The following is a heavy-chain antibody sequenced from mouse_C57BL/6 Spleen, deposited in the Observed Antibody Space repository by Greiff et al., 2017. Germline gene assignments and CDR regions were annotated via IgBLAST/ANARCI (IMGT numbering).Heavy chain of an antibody. Sequence: VQLQQSDAELVKPGASVKISCKVSGYTFTDHPIHWMKQRPEQGLEWIGYIYPRDGSTKYNEQFQSKATLTADNSSSTAYMQLNSLTSENSAVYFCARDDGYYRGYFDVWGTGTTVTVSA. CDR3: ARDDGYYRGYFDV. CDR2: IYPRDGST. J-gene: IGHJ1*03. CDR1: GYTFTDHP. V-gene: IGHV1-78*01. D-gene: IGHD2-3*01.